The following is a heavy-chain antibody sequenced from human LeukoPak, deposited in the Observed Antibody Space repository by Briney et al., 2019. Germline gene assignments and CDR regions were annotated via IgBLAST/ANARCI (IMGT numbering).Heavy chain of an antibody. CDR2: TSYDGSNK. CDR1: GFTVDSNY. J-gene: IGHJ4*02. CDR3: AKGGESSGYYGGPYY. V-gene: IGHV3-30*18. Sequence: GGSLRLSCAASGFTVDSNYLSWVRQAPGKGLEWVAVTSYDGSNKYYRDSVKGRFTISRDNSKNTLYLQMNSLRTEDTAVYYCAKGGESSGYYGGPYYWGQGTLVTVSS. D-gene: IGHD3-22*01.